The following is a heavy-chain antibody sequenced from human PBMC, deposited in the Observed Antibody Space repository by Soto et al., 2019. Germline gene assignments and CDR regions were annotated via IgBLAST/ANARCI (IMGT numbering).Heavy chain of an antibody. D-gene: IGHD4-17*01. CDR1: GFTFSSYA. V-gene: IGHV3-64*01. J-gene: IGHJ4*02. CDR2: ISSNGGST. CDR3: ARGMHTVTVQDFDY. Sequence: EVQLVESGGGLVQPGGSLRLSCAASGFTFSSYAMHWVRQAPGKGLEYVSAISSNGGSTYYANSVKGRFTISRDNSKNTLYLQMGSLRAKDMAVYYCARGMHTVTVQDFDYWGQGTLVTVSS.